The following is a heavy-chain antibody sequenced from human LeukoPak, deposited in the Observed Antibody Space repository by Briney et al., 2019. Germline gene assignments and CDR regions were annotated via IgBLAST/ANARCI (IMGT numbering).Heavy chain of an antibody. J-gene: IGHJ4*02. CDR2: ISGSGGST. D-gene: IGHD3-10*01. CDR1: GFTVSSNY. CDR3: AKVLWFGELFPTRQFDY. Sequence: QTGGPLRLSCAASGFTVSSNYMSWVRQAPGKGLEWVSGISGSGGSTYYADSVKGRFTISRDNSKNTLYLQMSSLRAEDTAIYYCAKVLWFGELFPTRQFDYWGQGTLVTVSS. V-gene: IGHV3-23*01.